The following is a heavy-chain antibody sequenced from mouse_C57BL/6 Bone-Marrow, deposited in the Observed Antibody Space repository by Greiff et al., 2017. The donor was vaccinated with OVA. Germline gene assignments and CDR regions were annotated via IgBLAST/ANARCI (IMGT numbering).Heavy chain of an antibody. V-gene: IGHV1-5*01. D-gene: IGHD4-1*01. Sequence: EVQLQQSGTVLARPGASVKMSCKTSGYTFTSYWMHWVKQRPGQGLEWIGAIYPGNSDTSYNQKFKGKAKLTAVTSASTAYMEISSLTNEDSAVYYCTRSSFWDAYFDVWGTGTTVTVSS. CDR2: IYPGNSDT. CDR3: TRSSFWDAYFDV. CDR1: GYTFTSYW. J-gene: IGHJ1*03.